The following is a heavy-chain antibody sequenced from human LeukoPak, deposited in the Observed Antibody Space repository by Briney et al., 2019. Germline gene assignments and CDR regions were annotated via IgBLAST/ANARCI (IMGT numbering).Heavy chain of an antibody. V-gene: IGHV3-21*01. Sequence: GGSLRLSCAGSGFPFAAFSVHWVRPAPGKGLEWVSSISSGDGGYIYYADSVRGRFTISRDNAEDSVYLQMKSLRAEDTAVYYCARGNAPLPFDYWGQGTPVTVSS. CDR2: ISSGDGGYI. D-gene: IGHD2-2*01. J-gene: IGHJ4*02. CDR3: ARGNAPLPFDY. CDR1: GFPFAAFS.